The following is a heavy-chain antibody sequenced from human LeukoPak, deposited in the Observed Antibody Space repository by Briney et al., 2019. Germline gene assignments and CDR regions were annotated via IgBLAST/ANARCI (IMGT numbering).Heavy chain of an antibody. CDR3: ARRAMADY. CDR1: GYTFTNYA. V-gene: IGHV1-18*01. D-gene: IGHD2-8*01. J-gene: IGHJ4*02. CDR2: VATYNGNT. Sequence: ASVKVSCKASGYTFTNYAISWVRQAPGQGLEWMGWVATYNGNTNYAQRLQGRVTMTTDTSTNTAYMEVRSLRSDDTAVYYCARRAMADYWGQGTLVIVSS.